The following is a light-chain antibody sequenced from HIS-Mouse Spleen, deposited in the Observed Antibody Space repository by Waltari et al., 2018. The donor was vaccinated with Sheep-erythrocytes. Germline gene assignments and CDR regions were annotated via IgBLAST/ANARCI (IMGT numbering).Light chain of an antibody. CDR2: DAS. Sequence: EIVLTQSPATLSLSPGERATLSCRASQRVSSYLAWYQQKPGQAPRLLIYDASNRGTGIPARFSGSGSVTDFTRTISCLEPEDFAVYYCQQRSNWPPITFGQGTRLEIK. CDR1: QRVSSY. J-gene: IGKJ5*01. V-gene: IGKV3-11*01. CDR3: QQRSNWPPIT.